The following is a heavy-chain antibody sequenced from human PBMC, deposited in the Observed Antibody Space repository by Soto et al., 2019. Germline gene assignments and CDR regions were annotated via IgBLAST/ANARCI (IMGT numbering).Heavy chain of an antibody. D-gene: IGHD3-10*01. CDR3: ARAPKVSGSSQTRPDF. Sequence: PSETLSLTCSIYSGSFSGYYWSWIRQPPGKGLEWIGEISQSGNTKYSPSLKSRVSISIDTSKKQFSLNLASVSAAETAVYYCARAPKVSGSSQTRPDFWGQGPLVTVSS. V-gene: IGHV4-34*01. J-gene: IGHJ4*02. CDR1: SGSFSGYY. CDR2: ISQSGNT.